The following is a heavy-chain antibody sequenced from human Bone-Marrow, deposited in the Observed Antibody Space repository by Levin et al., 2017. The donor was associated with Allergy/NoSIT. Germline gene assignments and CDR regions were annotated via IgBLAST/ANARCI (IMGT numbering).Heavy chain of an antibody. J-gene: IGHJ5*02. V-gene: IGHV4-30-4*01. CDR3: ARGGGPQRRLDP. Sequence: RTSETLSLTCSVSGGSISSGDYYWNWIRQPPGKGLEWLGNISYTGNTFYNPSLKSRLAMSVDTSKNQFSLSLNSVTAADTAMYYCARGGGPQRRLDPWGQGTLVIISS. CDR1: GGSISSGDYY. CDR2: ISYTGNT. D-gene: IGHD1-1*01.